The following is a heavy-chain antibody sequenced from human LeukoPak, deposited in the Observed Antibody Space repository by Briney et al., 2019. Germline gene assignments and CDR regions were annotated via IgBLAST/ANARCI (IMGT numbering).Heavy chain of an antibody. CDR1: IYTFSDYG. Sequence: GASVKVSCKASIYTFSDYGVTWVRQAPGQGLEWMGWISAYNGNTNYAQKLQGRVTMTTDTSTSTAYMELRSLRSDDTAVYYCARAIVVVPAANDYWGQGTLVTVSS. D-gene: IGHD2-2*01. CDR3: ARAIVVVPAANDY. V-gene: IGHV1-18*01. J-gene: IGHJ4*02. CDR2: ISAYNGNT.